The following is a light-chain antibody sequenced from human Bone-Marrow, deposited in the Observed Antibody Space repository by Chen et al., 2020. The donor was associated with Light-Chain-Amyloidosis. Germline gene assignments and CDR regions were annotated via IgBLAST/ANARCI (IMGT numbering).Light chain of an antibody. CDR2: RDT. J-gene: IGLJ2*01. Sequence: SYELTQPPSVSVSPGQTARITCSGDDLPTKYAYWYQQKPGQAPVLVIHRDTERPSGISERFSGSSSGTPATLTISVVQAEDEADYHCQSADSSGTYEVIFGGGTKLTVL. V-gene: IGLV3-25*03. CDR3: QSADSSGTYEVI. CDR1: DLPTKY.